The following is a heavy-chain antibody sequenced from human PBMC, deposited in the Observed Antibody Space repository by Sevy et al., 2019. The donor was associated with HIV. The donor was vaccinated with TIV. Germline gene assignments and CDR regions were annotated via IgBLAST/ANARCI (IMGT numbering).Heavy chain of an antibody. CDR1: GFPFSTYG. CDR2: IWYDGSNR. CDR3: ARDDRLGESSFDYYYGMDV. D-gene: IGHD3-16*02. Sequence: EGSLRLSCAASGFPFSTYGMHWVRQAPGKGLEWVAVIWYDGSNRYYVDSVKGRFTISRDDSKNTVYLQMNSLRAEDTAVYYCARDDRLGESSFDYYYGMDVWGQGTTVTVSS. V-gene: IGHV3-33*01. J-gene: IGHJ6*02.